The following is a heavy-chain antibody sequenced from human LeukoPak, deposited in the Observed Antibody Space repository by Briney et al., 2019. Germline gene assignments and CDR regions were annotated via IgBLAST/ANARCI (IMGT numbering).Heavy chain of an antibody. CDR2: IYYSGST. CDR3: ARGTRGSDSSFDF. Sequence: PSETLSLTCTVSGDSSDNNGFYWGWIHQPPGKGLEWIGNIYYSGSTYYNPSLKSRVTTSVDTSKNQFSLKLSSVTAADTAVYYCARGTRGSDSSFDFRGQGTLVAVSS. V-gene: IGHV4-39*07. CDR1: GDSSDNNGFY. J-gene: IGHJ4*02. D-gene: IGHD1-1*01.